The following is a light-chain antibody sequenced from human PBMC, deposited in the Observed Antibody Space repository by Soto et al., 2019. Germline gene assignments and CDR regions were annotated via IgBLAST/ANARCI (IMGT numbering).Light chain of an antibody. J-gene: IGLJ3*02. V-gene: IGLV1-36*01. CDR3: AAWDDSLNGPV. CDR2: YDD. Sequence: QSVLTQPPSVSAAPRQRVTISCSGSTSNIGNNAVNWYQHLPGKAPKLIVHYDDRVASGVSNRFSGSKSGTSASLAISGLQSEDEADYYCAAWDDSLNGPVFGGGTKVTVL. CDR1: TSNIGNNA.